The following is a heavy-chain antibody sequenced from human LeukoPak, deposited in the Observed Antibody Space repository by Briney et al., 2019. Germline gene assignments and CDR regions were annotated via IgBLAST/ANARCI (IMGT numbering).Heavy chain of an antibody. CDR3: ARSPHDYGRAFDI. CDR1: GVSISSGGYY. Sequence: SETLSLTCVVSGVSISSGGYYWSWIRQPPGKGLEWIGYIYYSGSTNYNPSLKSRVTISVDTSKYQFSLKLSSVTAADTAVYYCARSPHDYGRAFDIWGQGTMVTVSS. CDR2: IYYSGST. V-gene: IGHV4-61*08. D-gene: IGHD4-17*01. J-gene: IGHJ3*02.